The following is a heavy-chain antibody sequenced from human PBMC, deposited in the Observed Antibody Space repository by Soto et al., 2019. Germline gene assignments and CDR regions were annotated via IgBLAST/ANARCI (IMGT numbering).Heavy chain of an antibody. J-gene: IGHJ4*02. CDR3: ATPSSSRLEGVVVTAIPLDY. D-gene: IGHD2-21*02. Sequence: SVKVSCKASGGTFSSYAVSWVRQAPGQGLEWMGGIIPIFGTANYAQKFQGRVTITADESTSTAYMELSSLRSEDTAVYYCATPSSSRLEGVVVTAIPLDYWGQGTLVTVSS. CDR1: GGTFSSYA. CDR2: IIPIFGTA. V-gene: IGHV1-69*13.